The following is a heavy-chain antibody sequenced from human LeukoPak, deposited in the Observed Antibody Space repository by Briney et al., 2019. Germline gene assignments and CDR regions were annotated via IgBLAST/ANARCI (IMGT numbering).Heavy chain of an antibody. D-gene: IGHD6-19*01. J-gene: IGHJ4*02. CDR2: ISSNGGST. Sequence: GGSLRLSCAASGFTFSSYAMHWVRQAPGKGLEYASAISSNGGSTYYANSVKGRFTISRDNSKNTLYLQMGSLRAEDMAVYYCARDSVVAGTGFDYWGQGTLVTVSS. V-gene: IGHV3-64*01. CDR3: ARDSVVAGTGFDY. CDR1: GFTFSSYA.